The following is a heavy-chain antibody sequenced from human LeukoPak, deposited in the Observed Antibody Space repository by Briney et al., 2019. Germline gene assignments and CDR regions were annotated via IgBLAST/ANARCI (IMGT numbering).Heavy chain of an antibody. CDR1: GGTFSSYA. V-gene: IGHV1-69*13. D-gene: IGHD4-11*01. J-gene: IGHJ6*02. CDR3: ARGRDYRVGYYYYGMDV. CDR2: IIPIFGTA. Sequence: SVKVSCEASGGTFSSYAISWVRQAPGQGLEWMGGIIPIFGTANYAQKFQGRVTITADESTSTAYMELSSLRSEDTAVYYCARGRDYRVGYYYYGMDVWGQGTTVTVSS.